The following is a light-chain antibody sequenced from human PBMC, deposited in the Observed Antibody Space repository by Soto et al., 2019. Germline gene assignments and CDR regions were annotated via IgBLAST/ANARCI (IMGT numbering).Light chain of an antibody. CDR3: AAWDDSLNGVV. V-gene: IGLV1-44*01. CDR1: SSNLGSNP. J-gene: IGLJ2*01. Sequence: QSVLTQSPSASGTPGQTVTISCSGSSSNLGSNPVDWYQQLPGTAPKVLIYTNNQRPSGVPDRFSGSKSGTSASLAISGLQSADEAEYYCAAWDDSLNGVVFGGGTQLTVL. CDR2: TNN.